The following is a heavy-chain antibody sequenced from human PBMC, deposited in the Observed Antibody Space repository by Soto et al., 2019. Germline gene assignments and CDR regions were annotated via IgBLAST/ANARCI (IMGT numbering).Heavy chain of an antibody. CDR3: AFIVDTGGYYGMDV. Sequence: AASVKVSCKASGGTLSSYAISWVRQAPGQGLEWMGGIIPIFGTANYAQKFQGRVTITADESTSTAYMELSSLRSEDTAVYYCAFIVDTGGYYGMDVWAQGTTVTVSS. CDR1: GGTLSSYA. J-gene: IGHJ6*02. CDR2: IIPIFGTA. D-gene: IGHD5-18*01. V-gene: IGHV1-69*13.